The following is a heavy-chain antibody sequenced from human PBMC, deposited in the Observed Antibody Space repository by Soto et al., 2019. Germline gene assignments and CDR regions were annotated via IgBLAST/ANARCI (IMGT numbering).Heavy chain of an antibody. V-gene: IGHV1-3*01. Sequence: QVQLVQSGAEVKKPGASVKVSCKASGYTFTSYAMHWVRQAPGQRLEWMGWNNAGNGNTKYSKKFQGRVTITRDTSANQAYMELSSLRSEDTAVYYCARARGGSYYWPDAFDIWGQGTMVTVSS. CDR2: NNAGNGNT. CDR3: ARARGGSYYWPDAFDI. J-gene: IGHJ3*02. D-gene: IGHD1-26*01. CDR1: GYTFTSYA.